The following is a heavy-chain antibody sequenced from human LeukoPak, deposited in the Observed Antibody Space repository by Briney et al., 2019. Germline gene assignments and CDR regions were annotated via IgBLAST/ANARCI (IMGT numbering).Heavy chain of an antibody. CDR1: GGSISTYY. CDR2: IYYSGST. CDR3: ARHSPSYYDFDY. J-gene: IGHJ4*02. D-gene: IGHD3-3*01. V-gene: IGHV4-59*08. Sequence: SETLSLTCTVSGGSISTYYWSWLRQPPGKGLEWIGYIYYSGSTNYNPSLKSRVTMSVDTSKNQFSLRLTSVTATDTAVYYCARHSPSYYDFDYWGQGTLVTVSS.